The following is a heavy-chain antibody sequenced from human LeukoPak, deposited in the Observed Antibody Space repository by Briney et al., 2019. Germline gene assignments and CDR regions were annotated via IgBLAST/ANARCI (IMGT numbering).Heavy chain of an antibody. CDR2: INPGDSDT. J-gene: IGHJ5*02. CDR1: GYSFTSSW. CDR3: ARQPGAGWFDP. Sequence: GESLKISCQASGYSFTSSWIGWARQIPGKGLEWMAIINPGDSDTRYSPSFQGQVTISADKSISTVYLQWGSLKASDTAMYYCARQPGAGWFDPWGQGTLVTVSS. V-gene: IGHV5-51*01. D-gene: IGHD3-10*01.